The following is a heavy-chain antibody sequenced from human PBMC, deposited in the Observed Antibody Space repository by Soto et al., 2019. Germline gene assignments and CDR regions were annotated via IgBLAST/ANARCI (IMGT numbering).Heavy chain of an antibody. D-gene: IGHD1-7*01. Sequence: SVKVSCKASGGTFSSYAISWVRQAPGQGLEWMGGIIPIFGTANYAQKFQGRVTITADKSTSTAYMELSSLRSEDTAVYYCARGDWNYGVGYYFDYWGQGTLVTVYS. CDR1: GGTFSSYA. CDR2: IIPIFGTA. CDR3: ARGDWNYGVGYYFDY. V-gene: IGHV1-69*06. J-gene: IGHJ4*02.